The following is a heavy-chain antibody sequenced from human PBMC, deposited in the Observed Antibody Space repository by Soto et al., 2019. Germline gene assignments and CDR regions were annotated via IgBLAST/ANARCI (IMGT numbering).Heavy chain of an antibody. CDR3: ARGPLAIFGVVTSDWYFDL. J-gene: IGHJ2*01. D-gene: IGHD3-3*01. Sequence: QVQLVQSGAEVKKPGSSVKVSCKASGGTFSSYAISWVRQAPGQGLEWMGGIIPIFGTANYAQKFQGRVTITADESTSTAYMELSSLRSEDTAVYYCARGPLAIFGVVTSDWYFDLWGRAPWSLSPQ. CDR2: IIPIFGTA. CDR1: GGTFSSYA. V-gene: IGHV1-69*01.